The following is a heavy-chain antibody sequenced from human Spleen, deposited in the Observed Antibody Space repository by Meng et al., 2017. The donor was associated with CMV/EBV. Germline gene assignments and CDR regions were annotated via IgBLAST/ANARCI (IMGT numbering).Heavy chain of an antibody. J-gene: IGHJ4*02. CDR3: ARAEVAASPEFDY. V-gene: IGHV4-39*01. Sequence: SETLSLTCTVSGGSMRRTSSYWGWIRQPPGKGLEWIGNIYYSGSINYNPSLRSRVIISVDTSKNQFSLQPSSVTAADTALYYCARAEVAASPEFDYWGQGTQVTVSS. CDR1: GGSMRRTSSY. D-gene: IGHD1-14*01. CDR2: IYYSGSI.